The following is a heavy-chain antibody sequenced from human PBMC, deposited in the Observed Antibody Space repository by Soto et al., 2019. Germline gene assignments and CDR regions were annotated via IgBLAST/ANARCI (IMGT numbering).Heavy chain of an antibody. CDR2: ISGSGGST. D-gene: IGHD3-9*01. J-gene: IGHJ4*02. CDR1: GFTFSNYA. Sequence: GGSLRLSCAASGFTFSNYAMSWVRPAPGKGLEWVSSISGSGGSTHYADSVKGRFTISRDNSKNSLYLQLNSLRTEDTAVYYCARGPDSSTAYYGPFEYWGQGTLVTVSS. V-gene: IGHV3-23*01. CDR3: ARGPDSSTAYYGPFEY.